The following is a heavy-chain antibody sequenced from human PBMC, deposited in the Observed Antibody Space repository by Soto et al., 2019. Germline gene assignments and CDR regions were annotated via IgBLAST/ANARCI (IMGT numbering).Heavy chain of an antibody. CDR2: IWNDGSNK. J-gene: IGHJ4*02. V-gene: IGHV3-33*01. D-gene: IGHD2-21*02. CDR1: GFIFGRFG. CDR3: ARAHESGFGDSVPAGFDY. Sequence: QVQLVESGGGVVQPGRSLKLSCAASGFIFGRFGMHWVRQPPGKGLEWVAVIWNDGSNKLYADSVKGRFTISRDNSKNTLYLEMDSLRAEDTAVYYGARAHESGFGDSVPAGFDYWGQGTLVTVSS.